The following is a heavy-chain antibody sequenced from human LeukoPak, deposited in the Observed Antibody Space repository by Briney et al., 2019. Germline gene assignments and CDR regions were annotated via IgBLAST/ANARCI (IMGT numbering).Heavy chain of an antibody. V-gene: IGHV3-30*02. CDR3: ASHTIVLRFL. D-gene: IGHD3-3*01. Sequence: GGSLRLSCAASGFTFSSYGMHWVRQAPGKGLEWVAFIRYDGSNKYYADSVKGRFTISRDNSKNTLYLQMNSLRAEDTAVYYCASHTIVLRFLWGQGTLVTVSS. CDR1: GFTFSSYG. CDR2: IRYDGSNK. J-gene: IGHJ4*02.